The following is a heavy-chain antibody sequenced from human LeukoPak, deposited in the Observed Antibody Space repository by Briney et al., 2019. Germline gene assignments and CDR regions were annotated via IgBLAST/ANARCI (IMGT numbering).Heavy chain of an antibody. CDR1: GFTFSSYW. D-gene: IGHD3-22*01. Sequence: PGGSLRLSCAASGFTFSSYWMHWVRQAPGKGLVWVSRISSDGSSSSYADSVKGRFTISRDNAKNTLYLQMNSLRAEDTAVYYCARRVQVGTDYYDSSPLGMDVWGQGTTVTVSS. J-gene: IGHJ6*02. V-gene: IGHV3-74*01. CDR3: ARRVQVGTDYYDSSPLGMDV. CDR2: ISSDGSSS.